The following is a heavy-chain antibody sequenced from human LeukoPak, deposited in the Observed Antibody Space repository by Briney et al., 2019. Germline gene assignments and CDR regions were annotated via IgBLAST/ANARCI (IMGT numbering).Heavy chain of an antibody. CDR1: GFTFSSYW. D-gene: IGHD5-12*01. V-gene: IGHV3-7*01. J-gene: IGHJ4*02. CDR3: ARVGYNGWNFEN. Sequence: GGSLRLSCAASGFTFSSYWMSWGRQAPGKGRQSVAYISQDVSHKYYVDSVKGRFTISRDNAKNSLHLEMNSLRAEDTALYYCARVGYNGWNFENWGQGTLVTVSS. CDR2: ISQDVSHK.